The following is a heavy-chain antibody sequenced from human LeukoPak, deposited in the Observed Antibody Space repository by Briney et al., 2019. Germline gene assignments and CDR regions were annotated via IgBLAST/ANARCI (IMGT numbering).Heavy chain of an antibody. V-gene: IGHV4-34*01. CDR2: INHSGST. J-gene: IGHJ4*02. CDR3: ARGRLAAAGTSYYFDY. D-gene: IGHD6-13*01. CDR1: GESFSGYY. Sequence: PSETLSLTCAVYGESFSGYYWSWIRQPPGKGLEWIGEINHSGSTNYNPSLKSRVTISVDTSKNQFSLKLSSVTAADTAVYYCARGRLAAAGTSYYFDYWGQGTLVTVSS.